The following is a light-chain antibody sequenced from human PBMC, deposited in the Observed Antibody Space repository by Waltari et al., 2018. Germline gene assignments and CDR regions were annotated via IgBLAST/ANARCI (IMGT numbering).Light chain of an antibody. V-gene: IGLV1-44*01. CDR1: NSNIGSKP. CDR3: AAWDVRLNAVV. CDR2: SND. Sequence: QSVLTQPPSASGTPGQTITISCSGSNSNIGSKPVSWYQQLPGSAPKLLIYSNDRRPSGIPDRFSGSKAGTSASLAITGLQSEDEADYHGAAWDVRLNAVVFGGGTKLTVL. J-gene: IGLJ2*01.